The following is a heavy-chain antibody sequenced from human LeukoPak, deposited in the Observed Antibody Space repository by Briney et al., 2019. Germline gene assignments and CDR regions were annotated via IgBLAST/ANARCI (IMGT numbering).Heavy chain of an antibody. CDR3: AKGVTPAAARWFDP. D-gene: IGHD6-25*01. V-gene: IGHV3-23*01. CDR1: GFTFGDYA. Sequence: GGSLRLSCTASGFTFGDYAMSWFRQAPGKGLEWVSAISGSGGSTYYADSVKGRFTISRDNSKNTLYLQMNSLRAEDTAVYYCAKGVTPAAARWFDPWGQGTLVTVSS. CDR2: ISGSGGST. J-gene: IGHJ5*02.